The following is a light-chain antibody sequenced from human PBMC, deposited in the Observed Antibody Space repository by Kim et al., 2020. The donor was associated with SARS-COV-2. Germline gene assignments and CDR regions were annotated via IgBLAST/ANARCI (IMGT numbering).Light chain of an antibody. V-gene: IGKV1-33*01. J-gene: IGKJ1*01. CDR2: DAS. Sequence: ASVGDTVTITCRASQGINKYVNWYHQRPGKAPKLLLYDASNLEEGVPSRFSGTGSGTDFSLIINDLQPEDVGTYYCRQYYHIPRTFGQGTKVDIK. CDR3: RQYYHIPRT. CDR1: QGINKY.